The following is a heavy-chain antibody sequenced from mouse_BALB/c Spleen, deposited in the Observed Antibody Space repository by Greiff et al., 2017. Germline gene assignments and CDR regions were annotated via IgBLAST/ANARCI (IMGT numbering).Heavy chain of an antibody. V-gene: IGHV3-8*02. D-gene: IGHD2-3*01. CDR1: GDSITSGY. CDR3: ARFLYDGYRYAMDY. CDR2: ISYSGST. J-gene: IGHJ4*01. Sequence: EVKLQESGPSLVKPSQTLSLTCSVTGDSITSGYWNWIRKFPGNKLEYMGYISYSGSTYYNPSLKSRISITRDTSKNQYYLQLNSVTTEDTATYYCARFLYDGYRYAMDYWGQGTSVTVSS.